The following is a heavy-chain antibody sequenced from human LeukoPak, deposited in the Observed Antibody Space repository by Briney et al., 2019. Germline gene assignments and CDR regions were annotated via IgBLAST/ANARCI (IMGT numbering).Heavy chain of an antibody. V-gene: IGHV3-23*01. CDR1: GFTFSSHG. D-gene: IGHD5-24*01. CDR3: AKDDRWLQFCC. CDR2: IIPSGHTT. Sequence: GSLRLSCVASGFTFSSHGMNWVRQAPGKGLEWVSGIIPSGHTTYYADSVRGRFTISRDNSRNTVYLQMDSLRAEDTAVYYCAKDDRWLQFCCWGQGTLVTVSA. J-gene: IGHJ4*02.